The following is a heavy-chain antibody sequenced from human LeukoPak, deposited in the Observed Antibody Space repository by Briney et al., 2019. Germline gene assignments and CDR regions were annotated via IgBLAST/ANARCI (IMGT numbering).Heavy chain of an antibody. D-gene: IGHD3-3*01. CDR3: AGLDERGYLFEY. Sequence: PSQTLSLTCTVSGGSISSSRYYWGWIRQPPGKGLEWIGNMYHSGYTYYNPSLNSRVTLSLDASKSQFSLNLNSVTAADTAVYYCAGLDERGYLFEYWGQGTLVTVSS. CDR1: GGSISSSRYY. V-gene: IGHV4-39*01. CDR2: MYHSGYT. J-gene: IGHJ4*02.